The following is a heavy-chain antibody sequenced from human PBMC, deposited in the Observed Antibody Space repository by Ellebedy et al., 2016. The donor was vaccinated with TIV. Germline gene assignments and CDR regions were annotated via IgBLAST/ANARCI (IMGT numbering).Heavy chain of an antibody. CDR1: GYTLTELS. V-gene: IGHV1-24*01. CDR3: ARDFRDAFDI. Sequence: ASVKVSXXVSGYTLTELSMHWVRQAPGKGLEWMGGFDPEDGETIYAQKFQGRVTMTENTSTSTAYMELRSLRSDDTAVYYCARDFRDAFDIWGQGTMVTVSS. CDR2: FDPEDGET. J-gene: IGHJ3*02.